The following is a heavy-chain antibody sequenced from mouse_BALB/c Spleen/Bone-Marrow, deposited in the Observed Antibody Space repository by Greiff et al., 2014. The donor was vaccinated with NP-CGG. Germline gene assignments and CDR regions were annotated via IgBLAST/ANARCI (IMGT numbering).Heavy chain of an antibody. CDR3: ARNSHYYGYYYAMDY. CDR1: GFSLTSYG. V-gene: IGHV2-2*02. CDR2: IWSGGST. J-gene: IGHJ4*01. D-gene: IGHD1-2*01. Sequence: QVQLKESGPGLVQPSQSLSITCTVSGFSLTSYGVHWVRQSPGKGLKWLGVIWSGGSTDYNAAFISRLSISKDNSKSQVFFKMNGLQANDTAIYYCARNSHYYGYYYAMDYWGQGTSVTVSS.